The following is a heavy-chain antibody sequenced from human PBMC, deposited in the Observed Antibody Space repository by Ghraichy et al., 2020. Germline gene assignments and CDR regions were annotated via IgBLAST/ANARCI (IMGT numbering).Heavy chain of an antibody. CDR2: IYRTGST. V-gene: IGHV4-4*07. J-gene: IGHJ5*02. CDR1: GGSISGYF. Sequence: SETLSLTCTVSGGSISGYFWSWIRQSAGQGLEWIGRIYRTGSTNYNPSLTGRVRMSVDTSKNEFSLKLSSVTAADTAVYYCARDGEYCPAGSCYSVWFDPWGPGTLVTVSS. CDR3: ARDGEYCPAGSCYSVWFDP. D-gene: IGHD2-15*01.